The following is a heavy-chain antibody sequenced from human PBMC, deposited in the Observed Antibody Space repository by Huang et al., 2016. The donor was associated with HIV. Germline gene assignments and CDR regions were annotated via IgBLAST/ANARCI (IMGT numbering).Heavy chain of an antibody. J-gene: IGHJ5*01. Sequence: QVQLVQSGAEVKKPGASVTISCKAYGFSILSYYIHWVRQAPGKGLEWMGIVNPGGGGAENAKKFKGRVTMTRDTSTRTLYMELSSLRSEDTAVYYCAREGITPSGTEVSGFDFWGQGTPVSVSS. CDR2: VNPGGGGA. CDR3: AREGITPSGTEVSGFDF. D-gene: IGHD6-13*01. CDR1: GFSILSYY. V-gene: IGHV1-46*03.